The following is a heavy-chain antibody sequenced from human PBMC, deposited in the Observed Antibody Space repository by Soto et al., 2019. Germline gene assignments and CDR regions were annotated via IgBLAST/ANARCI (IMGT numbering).Heavy chain of an antibody. D-gene: IGHD3-3*01. V-gene: IGHV4-31*03. Sequence: QVQLQESGPGLVKPSQTLSLTCTVSGGSISSGGYYWSWIRQHPGKGLEWIGYIYYSGSTYYNPSLNIRLTISVDTSKNQFSLKLSSVTAADTAVYYCARGEPYDFWSGYPMDVWGKGTTVTVSS. CDR2: IYYSGST. CDR3: ARGEPYDFWSGYPMDV. CDR1: GGSISSGGYY. J-gene: IGHJ6*03.